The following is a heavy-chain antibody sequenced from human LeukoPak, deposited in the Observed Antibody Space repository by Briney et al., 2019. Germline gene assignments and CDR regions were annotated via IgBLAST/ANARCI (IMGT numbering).Heavy chain of an antibody. Sequence: SETLSLTCSVSGGSIGTYYWSWIRQSPGKGLEWIGYIYVTGTTRYNPYLQSRVTISVDTSRNQFFLKMSSVTAADTAVYYCARHIGGGIEDMDVWGKGTKVTVSS. CDR3: ARHIGGGIEDMDV. D-gene: IGHD3-16*02. J-gene: IGHJ6*03. CDR2: IYVTGTT. V-gene: IGHV4-59*08. CDR1: GGSIGTYY.